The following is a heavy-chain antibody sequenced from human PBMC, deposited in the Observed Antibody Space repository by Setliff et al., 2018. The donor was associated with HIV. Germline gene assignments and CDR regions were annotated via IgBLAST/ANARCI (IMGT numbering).Heavy chain of an antibody. CDR1: GFTFSNFE. Sequence: GGSLRLSCAASGFTFSNFEMNWVRQAPGKGLEWVSYISSSGTIMHYADSVKGRFTISRDNAKNSLYLQMNSLTAEDTAVYYCAREDLSRSRPFFDYWGQGTLVTVSS. D-gene: IGHD6-13*01. CDR3: AREDLSRSRPFFDY. V-gene: IGHV3-48*03. CDR2: ISSSGTIM. J-gene: IGHJ4*02.